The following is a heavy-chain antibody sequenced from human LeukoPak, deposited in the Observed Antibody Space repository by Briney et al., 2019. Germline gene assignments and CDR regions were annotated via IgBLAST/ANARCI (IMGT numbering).Heavy chain of an antibody. CDR2: IYYSGCT. CDR1: GGSFSSSYYY. D-gene: IGHD2-2*01. V-gene: IGHV4-39*01. CDR3: VRSSVVPSAMFDDPSSYCDS. J-gene: IGHJ4*02. Sequence: SETLSLTCTVSGGSFSSSYYYWGWIRQPPGKGLEWVGTFGCIYYSGCTYYNPSLKNRVTILEYTSKKQFSLRLTSVTTTDSAIYYCVRSSVVPSAMFDDPSSYCDSWGRGTLVTVSS.